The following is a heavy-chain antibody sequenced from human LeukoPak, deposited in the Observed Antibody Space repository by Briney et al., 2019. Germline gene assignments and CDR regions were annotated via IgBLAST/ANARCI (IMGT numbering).Heavy chain of an antibody. V-gene: IGHV3-30*02. CDR1: GLTFSRYG. CDR3: AKGLGRSSWCIDY. J-gene: IGHJ4*02. Sequence: GGSLRLSCAASGLTFSRYGMHWVRQAPGKGLEWVAFIRFDGSNKYYADSVKGRFTISRENSKNTLYLQMNSLRAEDMAVYYCAKGLGRSSWCIDYWGQGTLVTVSS. CDR2: IRFDGSNK. D-gene: IGHD6-13*01.